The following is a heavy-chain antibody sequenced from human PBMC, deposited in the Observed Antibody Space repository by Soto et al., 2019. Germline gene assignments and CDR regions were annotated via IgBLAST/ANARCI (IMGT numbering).Heavy chain of an antibody. V-gene: IGHV3-33*01. CDR3: ARDEVATIQNAFDI. J-gene: IGHJ3*02. CDR2: IWYDGSNK. CDR1: GFTFSSYG. Sequence: QVQLVESGGGVVQPGRSLRLSCAASGFTFSSYGMHWVRQAPGKGLEWVAVIWYDGSNKYYADSVKGRFTISRDNSKNPLYLQMNSLRAEDTAVYYCARDEVATIQNAFDIWGQGTMVTVSS. D-gene: IGHD5-12*01.